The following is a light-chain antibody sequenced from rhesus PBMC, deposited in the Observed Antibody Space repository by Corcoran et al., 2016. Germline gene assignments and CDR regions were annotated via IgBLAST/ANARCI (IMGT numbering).Light chain of an antibody. CDR3: QHGYSTPFT. Sequence: DIQMTQSPSSLSASVGDRVTITCRASENVNNYLNWYQRKPGKAPKLLIYKASTLESGVPSRFSGSGSGTDYTFTISSLQPEDVATYYCQHGYSTPFTFGPGTKLDIK. CDR1: ENVNNY. J-gene: IGKJ3*01. V-gene: IGKV1-74*01. CDR2: KAS.